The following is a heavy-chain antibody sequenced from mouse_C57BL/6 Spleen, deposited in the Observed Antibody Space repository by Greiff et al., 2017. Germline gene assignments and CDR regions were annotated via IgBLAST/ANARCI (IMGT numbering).Heavy chain of an antibody. D-gene: IGHD1-1*01. J-gene: IGHJ2*01. Sequence: QVQLKQSGPGLVQPSQSLSITCTVSGFSLTSYGVHWVRQSPGKGLEWLGVIWSGGSTDYNAAFISRLSISKDNSKSQVFFKMNSLQADDTAIYYCARMNYGSLYFDYWGQGTTLTVSS. CDR2: IWSGGST. CDR3: ARMNYGSLYFDY. V-gene: IGHV2-2*01. CDR1: GFSLTSYG.